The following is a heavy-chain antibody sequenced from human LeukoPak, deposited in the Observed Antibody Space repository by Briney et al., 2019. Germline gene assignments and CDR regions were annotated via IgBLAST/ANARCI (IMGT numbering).Heavy chain of an antibody. V-gene: IGHV1-8*01. D-gene: IGHD6-13*01. CDR2: MNPNSGNT. CDR3: ARSREGIAAAGVFWYFDL. Sequence: GASVKVSCKASGYTFTSYDINWVRQATGQGLEWMGWMNPNSGNTGYAQKFQGWVTMTRDTSISTAYMELSRLRSDDTAVYYCARSREGIAAAGVFWYFDLWGRGTLVTVSS. J-gene: IGHJ2*01. CDR1: GYTFTSYD.